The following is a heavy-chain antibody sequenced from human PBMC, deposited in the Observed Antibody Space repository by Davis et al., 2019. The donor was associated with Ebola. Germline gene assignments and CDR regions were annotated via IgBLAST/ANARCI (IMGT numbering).Heavy chain of an antibody. D-gene: IGHD3-3*01. J-gene: IGHJ6*02. CDR2: IYHSGSA. CDR3: ARAEGVWSGYSYYFYGLDV. V-gene: IGHV4-61*01. CDR1: GGSVSSSSNY. Sequence: SETLSLTCSVSGGSVSSSSNYWTWIRQPPGMGLEWIGNIYHSGSANYNPSLKSRTTISIDKSKNQFSLKLTSVTAADTAVYYCARAEGVWSGYSYYFYGLDVWGQGTMVTVSS.